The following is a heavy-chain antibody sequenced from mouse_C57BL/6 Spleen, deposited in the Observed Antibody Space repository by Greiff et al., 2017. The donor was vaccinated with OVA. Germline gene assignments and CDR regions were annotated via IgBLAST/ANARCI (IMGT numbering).Heavy chain of an antibody. CDR1: GFTFSSYA. J-gene: IGHJ2*01. CDR3: AREYYGRPHYFDY. V-gene: IGHV5-4*01. CDR2: ISDGGSYT. Sequence: EVKLMESGGGLVKPGGSLKLSCAASGFTFSSYAMSWVRQTPEKRLEWVATISDGGSYTYYPDNVKGRFTISRDNAKNNLYLQMSHLKSEDTAMYYCAREYYGRPHYFDYWGQGTTLTVSS. D-gene: IGHD1-1*01.